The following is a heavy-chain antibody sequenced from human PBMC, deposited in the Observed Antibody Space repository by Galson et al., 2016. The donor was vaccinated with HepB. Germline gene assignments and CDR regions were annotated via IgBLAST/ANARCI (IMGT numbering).Heavy chain of an antibody. J-gene: IGHJ6*04. CDR3: AKDRLHFWSAYDGANYGTDV. V-gene: IGHV3-9*01. D-gene: IGHD3-3*02. CDR2: ISWDSGTV. Sequence: SLRLSCAASGFTFSSYWMHWVRQAPGKGLVWVAGISWDSGTVTYADSVKGRFTISRDNANNSLLLEINSLRSEDTALYYCAKDRLHFWSAYDGANYGTDVWGRGTTVIVSS. CDR1: GFTFSSYW.